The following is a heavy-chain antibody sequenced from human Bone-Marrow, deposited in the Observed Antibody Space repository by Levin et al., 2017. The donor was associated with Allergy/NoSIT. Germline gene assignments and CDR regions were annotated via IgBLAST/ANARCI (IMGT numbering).Heavy chain of an antibody. J-gene: IGHJ1*01. D-gene: IGHD1-26*01. CDR1: GFTYSDHY. CDR3: ASTPWWEVVEYFQH. Sequence: GGSLRLSCVASGFTYSDHYMDWVCQAPGKGLEWVGRTRNKAHSYTTEYAASVKGRFTISRDDSKNSVYLQMNSLKTEDTAVYHCASTPWWEVVEYFQHWGQGTLVTVSS. V-gene: IGHV3-72*01. CDR2: TRNKAHSYTT.